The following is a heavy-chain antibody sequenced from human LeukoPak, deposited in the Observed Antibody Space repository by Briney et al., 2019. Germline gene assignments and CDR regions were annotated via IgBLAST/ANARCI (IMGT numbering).Heavy chain of an antibody. D-gene: IGHD1-26*01. Sequence: GASVKVSCKASGYTFTGYYMHWVRQAPGQGLEWMGWINPNSGGTNYAQKFQGRVTMTRDTSISTAYMELSRLRSDNTAVYYCARTVSTRWELPRQYYFDYWGQGTLVTVSS. CDR2: INPNSGGT. CDR1: GYTFTGYY. J-gene: IGHJ4*02. CDR3: ARTVSTRWELPRQYYFDY. V-gene: IGHV1-2*02.